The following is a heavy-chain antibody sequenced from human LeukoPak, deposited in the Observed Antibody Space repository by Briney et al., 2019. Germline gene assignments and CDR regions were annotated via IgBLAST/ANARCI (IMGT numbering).Heavy chain of an antibody. CDR3: AREVVVVPAAIDRFDP. D-gene: IGHD2-2*01. Sequence: SETLSLTCAVYGGSFSGYYWSWIRQPPGKGLEWIGEINHSGSTNYNPSLKSRVTISVDTSKNQFSLKLSSVTAADTAVYYCAREVVVVPAAIDRFDPWGQGTLVTVSS. J-gene: IGHJ5*02. CDR2: INHSGST. V-gene: IGHV4-34*01. CDR1: GGSFSGYY.